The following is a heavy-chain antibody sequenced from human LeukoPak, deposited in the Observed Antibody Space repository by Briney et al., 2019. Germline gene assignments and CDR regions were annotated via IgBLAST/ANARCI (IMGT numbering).Heavy chain of an antibody. CDR3: ARGRDTTMAYPFDY. Sequence: PSETLSLTCTVSGASISSSSSYWGWIRQPPGKGLEWIGSAYFTGSTNYNPSLKARVTISMDTSKNQFSLRLSSVTAADTALYYCARGRDTTMAYPFDYWGQGTLVTVSS. D-gene: IGHD5-18*01. CDR2: AYFTGST. J-gene: IGHJ4*02. CDR1: GASISSSSSY. V-gene: IGHV4-39*07.